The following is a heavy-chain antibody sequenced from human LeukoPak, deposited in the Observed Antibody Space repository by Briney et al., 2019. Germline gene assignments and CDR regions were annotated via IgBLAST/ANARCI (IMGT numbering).Heavy chain of an antibody. V-gene: IGHV4-39*07. CDR3: ARDPQTTVTTSAFDI. Sequence: SETLSLTCTVSGGSLSSSSYYWGWIRQPPGKGLEWIGSIYYSGSTYYNPSLKSRVTISVDTSKNQFSLKLSSVTAADTAVYYCARDPQTTVTTSAFDIWGQGTMVSVSS. CDR1: GGSLSSSSYY. J-gene: IGHJ3*02. D-gene: IGHD4-17*01. CDR2: IYYSGST.